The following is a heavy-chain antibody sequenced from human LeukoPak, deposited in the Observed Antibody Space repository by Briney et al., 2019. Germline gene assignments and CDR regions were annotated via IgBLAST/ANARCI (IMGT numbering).Heavy chain of an antibody. Sequence: PGGSLRLSCAASGFTFSTYNMDWVRQAPGKGLEWVASIKHDGSEKYYVDSVRGRFTISRDNTMNSLYLQMSSLRAEDTAVYYCATDRGWRTSGYYLYYFEYWGQGTLVTFSS. D-gene: IGHD3-3*01. CDR1: GFTFSTYN. CDR3: ATDRGWRTSGYYLYYFEY. CDR2: IKHDGSEK. J-gene: IGHJ4*02. V-gene: IGHV3-7*01.